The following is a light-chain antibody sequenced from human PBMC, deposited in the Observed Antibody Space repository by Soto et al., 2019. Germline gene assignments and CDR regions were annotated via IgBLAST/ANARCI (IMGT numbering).Light chain of an antibody. V-gene: IGKV1-8*01. CDR2: AAS. CDR1: QGISSC. J-gene: IGKJ2*01. Sequence: AIRMTQSPSSLSASTGDRVTITCRASQGISSCLAWYQQKPGKAPKLLIYAASTLQSGVPSRFSGSGSGTDFTLTISCLQSEDFATYYCQQYYSYSYTFGQGTKVDIK. CDR3: QQYYSYSYT.